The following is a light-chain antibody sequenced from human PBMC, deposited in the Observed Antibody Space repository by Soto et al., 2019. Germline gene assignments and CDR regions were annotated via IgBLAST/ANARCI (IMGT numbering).Light chain of an antibody. CDR2: GAS. CDR3: QQDYNLPRT. V-gene: IGKV3D-7*01. CDR1: QSVSSSY. Sequence: PRERVTLSCMASQSVSSSYLTWYQQKPGQAPRLLIYGASTRATGIPARFSGSGSGTDFTLTISSLQPEDFAVYYCQQDYNLPRTFGQGTKVDI. J-gene: IGKJ1*01.